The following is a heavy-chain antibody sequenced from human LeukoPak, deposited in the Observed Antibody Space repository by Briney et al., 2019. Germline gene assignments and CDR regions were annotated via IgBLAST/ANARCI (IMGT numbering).Heavy chain of an antibody. Sequence: GGSLRLSCAASGFTFSNYAMHWVRQAPGKGLEWVAVISYDGSNKYYADSVKGRFTISRDNSKNTLYLQMNSLRAEDTAVYYCAREGSDYGELNFDYWGQGTLVTVSS. CDR1: GFTFSNYA. D-gene: IGHD4-17*01. V-gene: IGHV3-30*04. J-gene: IGHJ4*02. CDR2: ISYDGSNK. CDR3: AREGSDYGELNFDY.